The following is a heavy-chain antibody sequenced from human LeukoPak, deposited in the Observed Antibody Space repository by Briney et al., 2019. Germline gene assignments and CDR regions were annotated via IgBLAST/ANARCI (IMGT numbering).Heavy chain of an antibody. V-gene: IGHV4-59*08. J-gene: IGHJ3*02. CDR1: GGSISRYY. CDR3: ARGPYSYDSSGAFDI. Sequence: PSETLSLTCTISGGSISRYYWSWIRQPPGKGLEWIGYIYYTGSTNYNPSLKTRVTISLDTSKNQFSLKLSSVTAADTAVYFCARGPYSYDSSGAFDIWGQGTMVTVSS. D-gene: IGHD3-22*01. CDR2: IYYTGST.